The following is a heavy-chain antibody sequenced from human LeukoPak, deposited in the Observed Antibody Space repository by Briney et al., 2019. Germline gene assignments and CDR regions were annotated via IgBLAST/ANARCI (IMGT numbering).Heavy chain of an antibody. J-gene: IGHJ4*02. D-gene: IGHD3-10*01. CDR3: ARGITMFDY. V-gene: IGHV4-59*08. Sequence: SETLSLTCTVSGGSLSSYYWSWIRQPPGKGLEWIGYIYYSGSTYYNPSLKSRVTISVDTSKNQFSLKLSSVTAADTAVYYCARGITMFDYWGQGTLVTVSS. CDR1: GGSLSSYY. CDR2: IYYSGST.